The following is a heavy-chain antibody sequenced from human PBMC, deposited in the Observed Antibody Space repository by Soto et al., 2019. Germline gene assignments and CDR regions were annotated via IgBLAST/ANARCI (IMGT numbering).Heavy chain of an antibody. CDR3: ARVRGGYADS. J-gene: IGHJ4*02. CDR1: GYTFTNYG. D-gene: IGHD2-15*01. Sequence: QVQLVQSGTEVKKPGASVKVSCKTSGYTFTNYGISWARQAPGQGLEWMGWINVYNGDTNYAQNLQGRVTMTTDTSTSTAYMELRSLISDDTAVYFCARVRGGYADSWGRGTLVTVSP. V-gene: IGHV1-18*01. CDR2: INVYNGDT.